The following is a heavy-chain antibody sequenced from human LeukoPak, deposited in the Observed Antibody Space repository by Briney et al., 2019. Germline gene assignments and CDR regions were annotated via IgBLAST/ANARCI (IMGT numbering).Heavy chain of an antibody. CDR2: ISPAGTT. CDR1: GFTLSDYY. CDR3: ARDLGPHRSSPNSGAFDI. D-gene: IGHD6-6*01. V-gene: IGHV3-11*04. J-gene: IGHJ3*02. Sequence: GGSLRLSCAAPGFTLSDYYMTWIRRTPGKGLEWVSYISPAGTTYYADSVKGRFTISRDNAKTSLYLQIINLRADDTAVYYCARDLGPHRSSPNSGAFDIWGQGTMVTVSS.